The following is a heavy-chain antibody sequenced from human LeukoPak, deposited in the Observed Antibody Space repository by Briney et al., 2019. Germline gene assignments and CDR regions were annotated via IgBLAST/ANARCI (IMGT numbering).Heavy chain of an antibody. CDR2: ISYDGSNK. J-gene: IGHJ4*02. Sequence: GGSLRLSCAASGFTFSSYGMHWVRQAPGKGLEWVAVISYDGSNKYYADSVKGRFTISRDNSKNTLYLQMNSLRAEDTALYYCAKSYSSSWYEVFDDWGQGTLVTVSS. V-gene: IGHV3-30*18. CDR1: GFTFSSYG. D-gene: IGHD6-13*01. CDR3: AKSYSSSWYEVFDD.